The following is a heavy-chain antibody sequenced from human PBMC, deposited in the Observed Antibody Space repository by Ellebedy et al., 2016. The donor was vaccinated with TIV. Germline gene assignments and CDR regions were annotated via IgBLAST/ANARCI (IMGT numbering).Heavy chain of an antibody. J-gene: IGHJ4*02. Sequence: GGSLRLXXAASGFTFSSYAMSWVRQAPGKGLEWVSAISGSGGSTYYADSVKGRFTISRDNSKNTLYLQMNSLRAEDTAVYYCATSIVGAPVLGADYWGQGTLVSVSS. CDR2: ISGSGGST. CDR3: ATSIVGAPVLGADY. CDR1: GFTFSSYA. D-gene: IGHD1-26*01. V-gene: IGHV3-23*01.